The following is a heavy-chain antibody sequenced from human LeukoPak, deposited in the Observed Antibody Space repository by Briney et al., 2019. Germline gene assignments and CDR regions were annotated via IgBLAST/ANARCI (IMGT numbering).Heavy chain of an antibody. CDR3: XXDSYSKGDF. V-gene: IGHV3-7*01. J-gene: IGHJ4*02. D-gene: IGHD6-13*01. CDR2: IKNDGAVK. CDR1: GFTFSYHW. Sequence: GGSLRLSCAASGFTFSYHWMTWVRQAPGEGLEWVANIKNDGAVKNYVDSVKGRFTISRDNAKNSLYLQMNSLRAEDTAVYYCXXDSYSKGDFWGQGVLVTVSS.